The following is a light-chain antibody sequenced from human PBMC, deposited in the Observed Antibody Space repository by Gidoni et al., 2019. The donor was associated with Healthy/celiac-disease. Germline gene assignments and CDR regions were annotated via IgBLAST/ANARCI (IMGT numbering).Light chain of an antibody. J-gene: IGKJ4*01. V-gene: IGKV3-15*01. CDR2: GAS. Sequence: EIVMTQSTATLSVSPGERATLSCRASQSVSSNLAWDQQKPGQAPRLLIYGASPRATGIPARFSGRGSGTEFTLTISSLQSEDFAGYYCQQYNNWPRLTFGGGPRWRSN. CDR3: QQYNNWPRLT. CDR1: QSVSSN.